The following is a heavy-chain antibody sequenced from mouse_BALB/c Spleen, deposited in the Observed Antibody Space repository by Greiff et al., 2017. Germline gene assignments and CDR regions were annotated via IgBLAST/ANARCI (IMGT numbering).Heavy chain of an antibody. Sequence: QVQLQQPGAELVRPGASVKLSCKASGYTFTSYWMNWVKQRPEQGLEWIGRIDPYDIETHYNQKFKDKAILTVDKSSSTAYMQLSSLTSEDSAVYYCAIPLSGYVGWFAYWGQGTLVTVSA. J-gene: IGHJ3*01. CDR2: IDPYDIET. D-gene: IGHD3-1*01. CDR1: GYTFTSYW. CDR3: AIPLSGYVGWFAY. V-gene: IGHV1-74*01.